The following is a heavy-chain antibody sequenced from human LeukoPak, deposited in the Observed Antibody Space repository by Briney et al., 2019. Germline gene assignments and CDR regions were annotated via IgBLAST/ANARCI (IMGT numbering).Heavy chain of an antibody. V-gene: IGHV3-30*04. CDR3: ASVSSWYVY. D-gene: IGHD6-13*01. Sequence: PGGSLRLSCAASGFTFSSYAMHWVRQAPGKGLEWVAVISYDGSNKYYADSVKGRFTISRDNSKNTLYLQMNSLRAEDTAVYYCASVSSWYVYWGQGTLVTVSS. CDR1: GFTFSSYA. CDR2: ISYDGSNK. J-gene: IGHJ4*02.